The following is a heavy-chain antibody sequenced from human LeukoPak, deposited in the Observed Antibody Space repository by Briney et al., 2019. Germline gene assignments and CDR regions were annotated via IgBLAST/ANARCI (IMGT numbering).Heavy chain of an antibody. J-gene: IGHJ3*02. CDR3: ARALLVGLIGMSQPNAFDI. CDR1: GGSFSGYY. Sequence: SETLSLTCAVYGGSFSGYYWSWIRQPPGKGLEWIGEINHSGSTNYNPSLKSRVTISVDTSKNQFSLKLSSVTAADTAVYYCARALLVGLIGMSQPNAFDIWGQGTMVTVSS. V-gene: IGHV4-34*01. CDR2: INHSGST. D-gene: IGHD1-14*01.